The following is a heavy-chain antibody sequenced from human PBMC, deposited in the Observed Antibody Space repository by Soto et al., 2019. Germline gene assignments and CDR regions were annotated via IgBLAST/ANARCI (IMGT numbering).Heavy chain of an antibody. D-gene: IGHD6-13*01. J-gene: IGHJ6*02. CDR1: GGTFSSYA. Sequence: QVQLVQSGAEVKQPCSSVDVSCTASGGTFSSYAISWGRHAPRQGLEWVGGITPIFGTANDAQNFQGSVTSTADESTSTAYMELSSLRSEDTAVYYCARASGIAAAGDYYYGMDVWGQGTTVTVSS. CDR3: ARASGIAAAGDYYYGMDV. V-gene: IGHV1-69*01. CDR2: ITPIFGTA.